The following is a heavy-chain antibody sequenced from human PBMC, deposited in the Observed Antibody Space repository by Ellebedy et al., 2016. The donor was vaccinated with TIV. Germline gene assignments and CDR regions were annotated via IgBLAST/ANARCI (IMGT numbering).Heavy chain of an antibody. CDR2: IYYSGST. Sequence: MPSETLSLTCTVSGGSISSYYWSWIRQPPGKGLEWIGYIYYSGSTNYNPSLKSRVTISVDTSKNQFSLKLSSVTAADTAVYYCARGSDYYGSSGYYSFDYWGQGTLVTVSS. CDR1: GGSISSYY. D-gene: IGHD3-22*01. J-gene: IGHJ4*02. V-gene: IGHV4-59*01. CDR3: ARGSDYYGSSGYYSFDY.